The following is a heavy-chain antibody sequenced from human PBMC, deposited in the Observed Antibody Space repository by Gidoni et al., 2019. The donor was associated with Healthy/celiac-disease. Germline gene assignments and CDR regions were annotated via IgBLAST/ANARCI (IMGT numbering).Heavy chain of an antibody. CDR1: GYSFTSYW. V-gene: IGHV5-51*01. CDR2: IYPGDTDT. D-gene: IGHD2-2*01. CDR3: ARHSSTSLYGMDV. J-gene: IGHJ6*02. Sequence: EVQLVQSGAEVKTPGESLKISCTGSGYSFTSYWIGWVRQMPGKGLGWMGIIYPGDTDTRYSPSFQGQVTISADKSISTAYLQWSSLKASDTAMYYCARHSSTSLYGMDVWGQGTTVTVSS.